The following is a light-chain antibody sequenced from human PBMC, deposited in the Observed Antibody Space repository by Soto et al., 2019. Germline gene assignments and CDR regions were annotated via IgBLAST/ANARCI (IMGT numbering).Light chain of an antibody. CDR2: GAS. V-gene: IGKV3-15*01. Sequence: EIVVTQSPATLSVSPGERATLSCRASQSVSSNLAWYQQKPGQAPRLLIYGASTWATGISARFSGSGSGTEFTLTISSLQSEDFAVYYCQQYNNWPLTFGGGTKVDIK. J-gene: IGKJ4*01. CDR1: QSVSSN. CDR3: QQYNNWPLT.